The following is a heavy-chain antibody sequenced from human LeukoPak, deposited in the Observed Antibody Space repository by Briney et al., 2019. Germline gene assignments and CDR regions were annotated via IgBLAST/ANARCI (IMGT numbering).Heavy chain of an antibody. CDR3: ARGAREWYQFDY. Sequence: SETLSLTCAVSGYSISSGYYWGWIRQPPGKGLEWIGSIYHSGSTYYNPSLKSRVTISVDTPKNQFSLKLSSVTAADTAVYYCARGAREWYQFDYWGQGTLVTVSS. CDR2: IYHSGST. CDR1: GYSISSGYY. D-gene: IGHD2-2*01. V-gene: IGHV4-38-2*01. J-gene: IGHJ4*02.